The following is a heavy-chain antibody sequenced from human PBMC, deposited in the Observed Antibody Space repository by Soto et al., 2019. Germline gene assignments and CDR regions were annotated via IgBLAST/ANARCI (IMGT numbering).Heavy chain of an antibody. CDR2: IYYSGST. V-gene: IGHV4-39*01. Sequence: PSETLSLTCTVSGGSISSSSYYWGWIRQPPGNVLEWIGSIYYSGSTYYNPSLKSRVTISVDTSKNQFSLKLSPVTAADTAVYYCARNDYGDGGFDYWGQGTLVTVSS. J-gene: IGHJ4*02. CDR3: ARNDYGDGGFDY. CDR1: GGSISSSSYY. D-gene: IGHD4-17*01.